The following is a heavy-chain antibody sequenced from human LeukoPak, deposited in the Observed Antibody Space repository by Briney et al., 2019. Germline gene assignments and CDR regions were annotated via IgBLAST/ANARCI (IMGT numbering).Heavy chain of an antibody. V-gene: IGHV1-2*06. CDR2: INPSSGGT. CDR1: GYTFTGYY. J-gene: IGHJ4*02. D-gene: IGHD6-19*01. CDR3: ARSKDSSGWTLYY. Sequence: GASVKVSCKASGYTFTGYYMHWVRQAPGQGLEWMGRINPSSGGTNYAQKFQGRVTMTRDTSISTAYMELSRLRSDDTAVYYCARSKDSSGWTLYYRGQGTLVTVSS.